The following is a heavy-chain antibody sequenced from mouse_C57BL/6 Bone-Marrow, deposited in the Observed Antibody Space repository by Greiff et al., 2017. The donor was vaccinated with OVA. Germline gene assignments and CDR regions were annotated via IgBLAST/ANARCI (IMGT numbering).Heavy chain of an antibody. J-gene: IGHJ4*01. V-gene: IGHV1-50*01. D-gene: IGHD2-4*01. CDR2: IDPSDSYT. CDR1: GYTFTSYW. Sequence: QVQLQQPGAELVKPGASVKLSCKASGYTFTSYWMQWVKQRPGQGLEWIGEIDPSDSYTNYNQKFKGKATLTVDTSSSTAYMQLSSLTSEDSAVYYCARGLRHYAMDYWGQGTSVTVSS. CDR3: ARGLRHYAMDY.